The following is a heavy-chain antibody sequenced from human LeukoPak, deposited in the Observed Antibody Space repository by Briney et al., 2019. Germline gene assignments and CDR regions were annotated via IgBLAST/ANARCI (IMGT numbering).Heavy chain of an antibody. J-gene: IGHJ4*02. CDR1: GYTFTSYY. CDR3: ARSPSGQLDY. V-gene: IGHV1-2*02. CDR2: INPNSGGT. D-gene: IGHD3-10*01. Sequence: GASVKVSCKTSGYTFTSYYIRWVRQAPGQGLECMGWINPNSGGTNYAQKFQGRVTMTRDTSISTAYMELSSLRSDDTAVYYCARSPSGQLDYWGRGTLVTVSS.